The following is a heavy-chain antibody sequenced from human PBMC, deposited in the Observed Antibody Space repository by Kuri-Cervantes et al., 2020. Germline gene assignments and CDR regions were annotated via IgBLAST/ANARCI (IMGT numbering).Heavy chain of an antibody. CDR2: IYWDDDK. CDR3: AHSCNQNVSTTPPFDY. CDR1: GFSLSTSGVG. D-gene: IGHD2/OR15-2a*01. V-gene: IGHV2-5*02. Sequence: SGPTLVKPTQALTLTCTFSGFSLSTSGVGVGWIRQPPGKALEWLALIYWDDDKRYSPSLKSRLTITKDTSKNQVVLTMTNMDPVDTATYHCAHSCNQNVSTTPPFDYWGQGTLVTVSS. J-gene: IGHJ4*02.